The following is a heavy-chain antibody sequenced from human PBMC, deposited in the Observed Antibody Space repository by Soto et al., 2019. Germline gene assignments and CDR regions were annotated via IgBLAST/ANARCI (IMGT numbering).Heavy chain of an antibody. CDR2: IYYSGST. V-gene: IGHV4-59*01. CDR1: GGSISSYY. D-gene: IGHD3-9*01. Sequence: PSETLSLTCTVSGGSISSYYWSWIRQPPGKXLEWIGYIYYSGSTNYNPSLKSRVTISVDTSKNQFSLKLSSVTAADTAVYYCARGLQNSVLRYFDWLPPALPYMDVWGQGTTVTVSS. J-gene: IGHJ6*02. CDR3: ARGLQNSVLRYFDWLPPALPYMDV.